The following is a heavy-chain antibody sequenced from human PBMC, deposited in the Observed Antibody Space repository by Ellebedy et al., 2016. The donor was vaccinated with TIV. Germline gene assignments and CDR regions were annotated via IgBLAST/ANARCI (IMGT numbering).Heavy chain of an antibody. CDR1: NGSLSGYY. CDR3: ARHNFDSSDLDS. V-gene: IGHV4-59*08. CDR2: AFHKWTT. Sequence: SETLSLXCTVSNGSLSGYYWSWIRQSPGKGLEWIAYAFHKWTTNYDPSFESRATISVDTATNQFSLKLTSVTAADTAVYYCARHNFDSSDLDSWGPGILVTAS. J-gene: IGHJ4*02. D-gene: IGHD3-22*01.